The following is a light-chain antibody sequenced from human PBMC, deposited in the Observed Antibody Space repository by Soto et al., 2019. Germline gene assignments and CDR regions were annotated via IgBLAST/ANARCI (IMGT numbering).Light chain of an antibody. CDR2: DVS. CDR3: SSYTSSSTLV. J-gene: IGLJ1*01. V-gene: IGLV2-14*03. CDR1: SSDVGAYDY. Sequence: QSALPQPASVSGSPGQSITVSCTGTSSDVGAYDYVSWYQHHPSKAPKLMIYDVSYRPSGVSNRFSGSKSGNTASLTISGLQAGDEADYYCSSYTSSSTLVFGTGTKVTVL.